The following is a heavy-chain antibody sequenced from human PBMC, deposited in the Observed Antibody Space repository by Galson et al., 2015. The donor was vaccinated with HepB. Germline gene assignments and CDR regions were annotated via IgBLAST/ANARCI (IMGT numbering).Heavy chain of an antibody. CDR3: AKDPYSKYVDYYYYMDV. CDR2: ISGSGDTT. CDR1: GITFGNYA. Sequence: SLRLSCAASGITFGNYAMSWVRQAPGKGLEWVSVISGSGDTTYYADSVKGRFTISRDNSRNTLYLQMDSPRAEDTAVYYCAKDPYSKYVDYYYYMDVWGKGTTVTVSS. V-gene: IGHV3-23*01. J-gene: IGHJ6*03. D-gene: IGHD4-11*01.